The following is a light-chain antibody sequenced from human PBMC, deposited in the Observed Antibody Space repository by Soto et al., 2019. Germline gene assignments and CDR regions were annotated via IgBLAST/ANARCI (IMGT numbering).Light chain of an antibody. Sequence: QSVLTQPASVSGSPGQSITISCTGTSSDVGGYNYVSWYQQHPGKAPKLMIYDVSNRPSGVSNRFSGSKSGNTASLTISWLQAEDAADYYCSSYTSSSTPQVFGTGTKVTVL. CDR3: SSYTSSSTPQV. CDR1: SSDVGGYNY. CDR2: DVS. V-gene: IGLV2-14*01. J-gene: IGLJ1*01.